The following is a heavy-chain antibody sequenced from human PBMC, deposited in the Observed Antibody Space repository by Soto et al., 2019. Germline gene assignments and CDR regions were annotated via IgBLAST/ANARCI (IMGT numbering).Heavy chain of an antibody. D-gene: IGHD2-15*01. Sequence: SVKVSCKASGFTFTSSAVQWVRQARGQRLEWIGWIVVGSGNTNYAQKFQERVTITRDMSTSTAYMELSSLRSDDTAVYYCAEWERYCSGAYCLAWGQGTLVTVSS. V-gene: IGHV1-58*01. J-gene: IGHJ5*02. CDR2: IVVGSGNT. CDR3: AEWERYCSGAYCLA. CDR1: GFTFTSSA.